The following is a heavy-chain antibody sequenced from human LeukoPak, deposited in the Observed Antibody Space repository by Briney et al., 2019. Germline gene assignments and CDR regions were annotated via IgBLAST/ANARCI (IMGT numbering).Heavy chain of an antibody. CDR2: INPNSGGT. CDR1: GYTFTGYY. D-gene: IGHD3-3*01. J-gene: IGHJ6*02. V-gene: IGHV1-2*04. Sequence: GASVKVSCKASGYTFTGYYMHWVRQAPGQGLEWMGWINPNSGGTNYAQKFQGWVTMTRDTSISTAYMELSRLRSGDTAVYYCARGGTIFGVVILYGMDVWGQGTTVTVSS. CDR3: ARGGTIFGVVILYGMDV.